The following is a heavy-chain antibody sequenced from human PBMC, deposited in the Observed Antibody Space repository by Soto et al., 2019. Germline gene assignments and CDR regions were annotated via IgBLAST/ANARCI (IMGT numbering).Heavy chain of an antibody. V-gene: IGHV3-23*01. D-gene: IGHD6-19*01. CDR1: GFTFSSYA. J-gene: IGHJ4*02. CDR3: AKDPVGSGWYYFDY. CDR2: ISGSGGST. Sequence: GGSLRLSCAASGFTFSSYAMSWVRQAQGKGLEWVSAISGSGGSTYYADSVKGRFTISRDNSKNTLYLQMNSLRAEDTAVYYCAKDPVGSGWYYFDYWGQGTLVTVSS.